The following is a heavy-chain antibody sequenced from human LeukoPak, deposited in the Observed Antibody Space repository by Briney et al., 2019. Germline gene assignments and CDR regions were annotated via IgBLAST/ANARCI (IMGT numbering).Heavy chain of an antibody. J-gene: IGHJ5*02. CDR1: GDSLSNNRAA. CDR2: TYYRSKWFN. CDR3: AGGYVWFDP. V-gene: IGHV6-1*01. Sequence: SRTLPLTFAISGDSLSNNRAAWLWLTHSPSRAVEGLGRTYYRSKWFNDDAVSVKSRITIHPDSSKNQFSLQLNPVTPEDTAVYYCAGGYVWFDPWGQGTLVTVSS. D-gene: IGHD2-15*01.